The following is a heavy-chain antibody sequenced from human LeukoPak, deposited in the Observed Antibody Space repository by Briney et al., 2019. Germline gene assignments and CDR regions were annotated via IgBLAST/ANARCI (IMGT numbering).Heavy chain of an antibody. CDR3: AKDEFYSSGSD. D-gene: IGHD6-19*01. CDR1: GFTFDDYA. CDR2: ISWNSGSI. J-gene: IGHJ4*02. Sequence: PGGSLRLSCAASGFTFDDYAMHWVRQAPGKGLEWVSGISWNSGSIGYADSVKGRFTISRDSSKNTLYLQMNSLRAEDTAVYYCAKDEFYSSGSDWGQGTLVTVSS. V-gene: IGHV3-9*01.